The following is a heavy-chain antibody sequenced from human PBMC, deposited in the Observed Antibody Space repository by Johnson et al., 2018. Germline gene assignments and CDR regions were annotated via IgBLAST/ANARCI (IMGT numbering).Heavy chain of an antibody. V-gene: IGHV3-30*18. CDR3: AKDRGLLGTRDAFDI. D-gene: IGHD3-10*01. CDR1: GFTFSSYG. Sequence: QEQLVESGGGVVQPGRTLRLSCAASGFTFSSYGMHWVRQAPGKGLEWVAVISYDGSNKYYADSVKGRFTISRDNSKNTLYLQMNSLRAEDTAVYYCAKDRGLLGTRDAFDIWGQGTMVTVSS. CDR2: ISYDGSNK. J-gene: IGHJ3*02.